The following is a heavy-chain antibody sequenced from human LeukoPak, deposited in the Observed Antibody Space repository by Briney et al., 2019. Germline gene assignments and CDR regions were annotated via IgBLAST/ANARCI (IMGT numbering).Heavy chain of an antibody. J-gene: IGHJ4*02. Sequence: SGGSLRLSCAASGFTFSNYRRHWVRQAPGKGLVWVSRINSDGSSTSYADSVKGRFTISRDNAKNTLYLQMNRLRAEDTAVYYCGGSRNNVYLGEGTLVTVSS. CDR3: GGSRNNVY. CDR2: INSDGSST. CDR1: GFTFSNYR. D-gene: IGHD1/OR15-1a*01. V-gene: IGHV3-74*01.